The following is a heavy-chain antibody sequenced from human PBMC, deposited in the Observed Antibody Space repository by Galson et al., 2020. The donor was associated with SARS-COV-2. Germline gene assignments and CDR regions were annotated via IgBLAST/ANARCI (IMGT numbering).Heavy chain of an antibody. CDR3: AKDFVRGIGYMDV. Sequence: GESLKISCVAPGFTFSRYGMRWVLQAPGHGLDWVATTSSTTYYADSVRRRFIISRDDSKNTLYLQMNGLSADDTAVYYCAKDFVRGIGYMDVWGPGTTVTVSS. CDR1: GFTFSRYG. V-gene: IGHV3-23*01. J-gene: IGHJ6*03. D-gene: IGHD3-10*02. CDR2: TSSTT.